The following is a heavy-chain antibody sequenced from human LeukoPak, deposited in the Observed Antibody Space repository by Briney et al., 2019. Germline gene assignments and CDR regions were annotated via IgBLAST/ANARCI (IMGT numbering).Heavy chain of an antibody. CDR3: ARDLRWLDVGNFDY. V-gene: IGHV1-2*02. J-gene: IGHJ4*02. CDR1: GYTFTGYY. D-gene: IGHD4-23*01. CDR2: INPNSGGT. Sequence: ASVKVSCKASGYTFTGYYTHWVRQAPGQGLEWMGWINPNSGGTNYAQKFQGRVTMTRDTSISTAYMELSRLRSDDTAVYYCARDLRWLDVGNFDYWGQGTLVTVSS.